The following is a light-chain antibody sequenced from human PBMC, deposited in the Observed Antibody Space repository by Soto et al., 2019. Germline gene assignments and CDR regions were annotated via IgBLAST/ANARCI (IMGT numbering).Light chain of an antibody. CDR1: HSISDW. Sequence: DIQMTQSPPTLSASVGDRVTITCRASHSISDWLAWYQQQQGKATKRLIYKASSLESGVPSRFSGSGSGTEFTLTSSSLQPDDFATYYCQQYSSYLWTFGQGTKVAIK. CDR3: QQYSSYLWT. V-gene: IGKV1-5*03. CDR2: KAS. J-gene: IGKJ1*01.